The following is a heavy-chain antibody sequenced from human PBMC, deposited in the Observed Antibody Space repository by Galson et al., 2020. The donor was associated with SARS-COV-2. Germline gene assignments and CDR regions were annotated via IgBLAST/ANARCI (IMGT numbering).Heavy chain of an antibody. CDR3: ARETEMATFNYFDY. CDR1: GYTLTGYY. J-gene: IGHJ4*02. D-gene: IGHD5-12*01. V-gene: IGHV1-2*04. CDR2: INPHTGGT. Sequence: ASVKVSCKASGYTLTGYYIHWVRQAPGQGLEWMGWINPHTGGTNYAQKFQGWVTMTRDTSISTAYVELRSLKSDDTAVFYCARETEMATFNYFDYWGQGTLVTVSS.